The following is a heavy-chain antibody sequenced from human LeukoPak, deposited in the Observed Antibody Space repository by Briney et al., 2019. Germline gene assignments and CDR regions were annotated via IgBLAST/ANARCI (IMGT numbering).Heavy chain of an antibody. CDR3: AKDQAVAGHPLDY. Sequence: GGSLRLSCAASQFTLRNYDMHWVRQAPGKGLEWVAFIRYDGNNKYYADSVKGRFTISRDNSKNMLYLQMNSLRADDTAVYYCAKDQAVAGHPLDYWGQGTLVTVSS. CDR2: IRYDGNNK. CDR1: QFTLRNYD. V-gene: IGHV3-30*02. J-gene: IGHJ4*02. D-gene: IGHD6-19*01.